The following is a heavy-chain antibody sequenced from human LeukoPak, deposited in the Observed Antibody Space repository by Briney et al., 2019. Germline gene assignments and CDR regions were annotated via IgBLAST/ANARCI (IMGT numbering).Heavy chain of an antibody. D-gene: IGHD6-6*01. CDR3: AKGWQLGPDY. V-gene: IGHV3-23*01. J-gene: IGHJ4*02. CDR1: GFTFSSYA. CDR2: ISGSGGST. Sequence: GGSLRLSCAASGFTFSSYAMTWVRQAPGKGLEWVSVISGSGGSTYYADSVKGRFTISRDNSKNTLYLQMNSLRAEDTAVYYCAKGWQLGPDYWGQGTLVTVSS.